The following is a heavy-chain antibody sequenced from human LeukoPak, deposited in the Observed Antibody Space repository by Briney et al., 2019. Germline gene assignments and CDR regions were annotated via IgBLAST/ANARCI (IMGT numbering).Heavy chain of an antibody. Sequence: SGTLSLTCAVSGGSISNGYWWSWVRQPPGKGLEWIGEIERSGSTNYSPSLKSRVTISVDKSKNQFSLKLSSVTAADTAVYYCARNGDYCLDYWGQGTLVTVSP. CDR1: GGSISNGYW. D-gene: IGHD2-21*01. CDR3: ARNGDYCLDY. CDR2: IERSGST. J-gene: IGHJ4*02. V-gene: IGHV4-4*02.